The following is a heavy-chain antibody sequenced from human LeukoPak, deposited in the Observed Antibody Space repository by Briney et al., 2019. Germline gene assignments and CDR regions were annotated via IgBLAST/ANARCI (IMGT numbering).Heavy chain of an antibody. CDR3: ARDYGDYEYFQH. CDR2: IWYDGSNK. Sequence: GRSLRLSCAASGFTFSSYGMHWVRQAPGKGLEWVAVIWYDGSNKYYADSVKGRFTISRDNSKNTLYLQMNSLRAEDTAVYYCARDYGDYEYFQHWGQGTLVTVSS. CDR1: GFTFSSYG. D-gene: IGHD4-17*01. J-gene: IGHJ1*01. V-gene: IGHV3-33*01.